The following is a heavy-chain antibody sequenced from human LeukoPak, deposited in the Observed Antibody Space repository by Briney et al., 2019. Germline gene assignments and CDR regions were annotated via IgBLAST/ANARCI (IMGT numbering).Heavy chain of an antibody. D-gene: IGHD4-11*01. CDR1: GFTFDDYG. CDR3: ARVASNYDFDY. J-gene: IGHJ4*02. V-gene: IGHV3-20*04. Sequence: GGSPRLSCAASGFTFDDYGMTWVRQAPGKGLEWVSGVNWNGGNTGYADSVKGRFTISRDNAQNSLYLQMNSLRADDTALYYCARVASNYDFDYWGQGTLVTVSS. CDR2: VNWNGGNT.